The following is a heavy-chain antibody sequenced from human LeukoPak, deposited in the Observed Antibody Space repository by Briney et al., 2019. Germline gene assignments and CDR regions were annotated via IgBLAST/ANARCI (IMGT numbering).Heavy chain of an antibody. D-gene: IGHD6-13*01. CDR2: ISSSGSTI. CDR3: ARDRVAAAADY. CDR1: GFTFSSYS. V-gene: IGHV3-48*04. Sequence: PGGSLRLSCAASGFTFSSYSMNWVRQAPGKGLEWVSYISSSGSTIYYADSVEGRFTISRDNAKNSLFLQMNSLRAEDTAIYYCARDRVAAAADYWGQGTLVTVSS. J-gene: IGHJ4*02.